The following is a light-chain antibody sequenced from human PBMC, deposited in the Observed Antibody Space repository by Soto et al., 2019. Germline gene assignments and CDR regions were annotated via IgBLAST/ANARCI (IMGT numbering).Light chain of an antibody. CDR2: DAS. CDR3: QQYNGYSPT. V-gene: IGKV1-5*01. J-gene: IGKJ1*01. CDR1: QSISSW. Sequence: DIQMTQSPSTLSASVGDRVTITCRVSQSISSWLAWYQQAPGKAPKVLIYDASSLESGVPSRFSGSGSGAEFTLTIDSLQPDDFATYYCQQYNGYSPTFGQGTKVEIK.